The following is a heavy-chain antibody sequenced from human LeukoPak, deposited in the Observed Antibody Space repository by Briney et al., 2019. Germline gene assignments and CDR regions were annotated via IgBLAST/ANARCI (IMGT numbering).Heavy chain of an antibody. D-gene: IGHD5-12*01. J-gene: IGHJ4*02. CDR1: GGSISNYY. CDR2: IYYSGST. CDR3: ARLTFLGGSSYFDY. Sequence: SETLSLTCTVSGGSISNYYWSWIRQPPGKGLEWIGYIYYSGSTNFNPSLKSRVTISVDTSKNQFSLNLSSVTAADTAVYYCARLTFLGGSSYFDYWGQGTLVTVSS. V-gene: IGHV4-59*01.